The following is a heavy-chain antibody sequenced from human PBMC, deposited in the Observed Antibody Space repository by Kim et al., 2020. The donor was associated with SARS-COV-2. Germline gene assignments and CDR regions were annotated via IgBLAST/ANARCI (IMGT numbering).Heavy chain of an antibody. J-gene: IGHJ6*02. V-gene: IGHV3-48*03. D-gene: IGHD6-13*01. Sequence: GGSLRLSCAASGFTFSSYEMNWVRQAPGKGLEWVSYISSSGSTIYYADSVKGRFTISRDNAKNSLYLQMNSLRAEDTAVYYCARAPYSSSYNYYGMDVWGQGTTVTVSS. CDR1: GFTFSSYE. CDR3: ARAPYSSSYNYYGMDV. CDR2: ISSSGSTI.